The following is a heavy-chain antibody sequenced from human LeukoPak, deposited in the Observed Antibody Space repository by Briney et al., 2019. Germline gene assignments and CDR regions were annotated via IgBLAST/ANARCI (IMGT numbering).Heavy chain of an antibody. CDR3: TTSGYSSNGYYDYYMYV. V-gene: IGHV3-15*01. CDR2: IKSKTDGRTT. CDR1: GFTFSNAW. D-gene: IGHD6-13*01. J-gene: IGHJ6*03. Sequence: GGSLRLSCAASGFTFSNAWMSWVRHAPGGGLEWVGRIKSKTDGRTTDYAATVKGRFTNSRDESTTTLYLQMNSLKTEETAVYYCTTSGYSSNGYYDYYMYVCGKGTTVTAS.